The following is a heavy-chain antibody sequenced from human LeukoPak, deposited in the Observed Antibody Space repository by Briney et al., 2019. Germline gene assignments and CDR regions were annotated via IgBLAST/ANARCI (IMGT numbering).Heavy chain of an antibody. J-gene: IGHJ4*02. CDR1: GSTFSSYS. CDR3: AREGDYRSFDY. Sequence: GGSLRLSCAASGSTFSSYSMNWVRQAPGKGLEWVSSISSSGSYIYYADSVKGRFTISRDNAKNSLYLQMNSLRAEDTAVYYCAREGDYRSFDYWGQGTLVTVST. CDR2: ISSSGSYI. V-gene: IGHV3-21*01. D-gene: IGHD3-10*01.